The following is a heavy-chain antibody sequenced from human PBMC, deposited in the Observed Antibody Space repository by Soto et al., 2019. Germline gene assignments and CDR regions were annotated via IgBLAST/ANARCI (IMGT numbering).Heavy chain of an antibody. D-gene: IGHD5-18*01. CDR1: GFTFDDYT. Sequence: PGGSLRLSCAASGFTFDDYTMHWVRQAPGKGLEWVALISWDGNSRYYADSVKGRFTISRDNSRDSLFLQMTSLRAEDTAFYYCVKDLSRLGYTSAFHYYYYYGMDVWGQGTTVTVYS. CDR3: VKDLSRLGYTSAFHYYYYYGMDV. J-gene: IGHJ6*02. V-gene: IGHV3-43*01. CDR2: ISWDGNSR.